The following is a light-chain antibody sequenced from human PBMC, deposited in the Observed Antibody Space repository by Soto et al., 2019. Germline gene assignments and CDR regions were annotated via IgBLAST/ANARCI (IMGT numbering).Light chain of an antibody. Sequence: QMTQSPSTLSASVGDRFTITCRASQSISSWLAWYQQKPGKAPKLLIYDASSLESGVPSRFSGSGSGTEFTLTISSLQPDDFATYYCQKYNSYSINFGQGTRLEIK. J-gene: IGKJ5*01. CDR2: DAS. V-gene: IGKV1-5*01. CDR1: QSISSW. CDR3: QKYNSYSIN.